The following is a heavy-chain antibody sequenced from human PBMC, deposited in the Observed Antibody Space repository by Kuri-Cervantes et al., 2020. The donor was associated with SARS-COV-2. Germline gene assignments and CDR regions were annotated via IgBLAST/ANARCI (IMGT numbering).Heavy chain of an antibody. J-gene: IGHJ3*02. CDR3: ASFVVVPAAINHAFDI. CDR2: ISSSSSYI. D-gene: IGHD2-2*02. V-gene: IGHV3-21*01. Sequence: GESLKISCAASGFTLSSYSMNWVRQAPGKGLEWVSSISSSSSYIYYADSVKGRFTISRDNAKNSLYLQMNSLRAEDTAVYYCASFVVVPAAINHAFDIWGQGTMVTVSS. CDR1: GFTLSSYS.